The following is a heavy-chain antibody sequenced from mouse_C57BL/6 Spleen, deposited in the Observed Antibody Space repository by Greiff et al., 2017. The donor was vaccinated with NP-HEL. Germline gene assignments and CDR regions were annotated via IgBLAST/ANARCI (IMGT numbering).Heavy chain of an antibody. CDR3: ARERDWNYAMDY. J-gene: IGHJ4*01. CDR2: ISDGGSYT. D-gene: IGHD3-3*01. Sequence: EVQLVESGGGLVKPGGFLKLSCAASGFTFSSYAMSWVRQTPEKRLEWVATISDGGSYTYYPDNVKGRFTISRDNAKNNLYLQMSHLKSEDTAMYYCARERDWNYAMDYWGQGTSVTVSS. CDR1: GFTFSSYA. V-gene: IGHV5-4*01.